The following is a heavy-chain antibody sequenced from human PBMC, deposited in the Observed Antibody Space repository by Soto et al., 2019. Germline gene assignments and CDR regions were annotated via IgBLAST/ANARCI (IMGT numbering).Heavy chain of an antibody. V-gene: IGHV4-59*08. J-gene: IGHJ4*02. CDR1: GGSISSYY. Sequence: SETLSLTCTVSGGSISSYYWSWIRQPPGKGLEWIGYIYYSGSTNYNPSLKSRVTISVDTSKNQFSLKLSSVTAVDLSMYNCARRYGSGFGYWGQGTLVTVSS. CDR3: ARRYGSGFGY. CDR2: IYYSGST. D-gene: IGHD6-25*01.